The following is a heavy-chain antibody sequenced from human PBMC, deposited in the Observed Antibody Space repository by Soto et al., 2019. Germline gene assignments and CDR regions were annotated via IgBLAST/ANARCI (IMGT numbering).Heavy chain of an antibody. V-gene: IGHV3-9*01. CDR1: GFTFDDYA. Sequence: PGRSLRLSCAASGFTFDDYAMHWVRQAPGKGLEWVSGISWNSGSIGYADSVKGRFTISRDNAKNSLYLQMNSLRAEDTALYYFAKAGMGAMHDAFDIRGQGTILTGSS. CDR3: AKAGMGAMHDAFDI. CDR2: ISWNSGSI. J-gene: IGHJ3*02. D-gene: IGHD1-26*01.